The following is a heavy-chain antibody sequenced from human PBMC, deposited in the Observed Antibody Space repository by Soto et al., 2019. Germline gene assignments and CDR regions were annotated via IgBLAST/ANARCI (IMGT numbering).Heavy chain of an antibody. CDR2: VHSSGHS. CDR1: GGSMNNNY. D-gene: IGHD3-10*01. V-gene: IGHV4-4*08. Sequence: SETLSLTCTVSGGSMNNNYWSWIRQPPGKGLEWIAWVHSSGHSSSNPSLKSRVTMSVDTSKNQFSLKLSSVTAADTAVYYCARTLRRGPPFDYWGQGTLVTVSS. CDR3: ARTLRRGPPFDY. J-gene: IGHJ4*02.